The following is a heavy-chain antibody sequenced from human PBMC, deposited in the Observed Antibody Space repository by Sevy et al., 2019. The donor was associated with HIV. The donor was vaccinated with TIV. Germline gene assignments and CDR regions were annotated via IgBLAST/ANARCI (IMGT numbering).Heavy chain of an antibody. CDR1: GFTFDDYA. CDR2: ISWNSGSI. CDR3: AKDTGSYYGMDV. J-gene: IGHJ6*02. Sequence: SLKISCAASGFTFDDYAMHWVRQAPGKGLEWVSGISWNSGSIGYADSVKGRFTISRDNAKNSLYLQMNSLRAEDTALDYCAKDTGSYYGMDVWGQGTTVTVSS. V-gene: IGHV3-9*01. D-gene: IGHD2-15*01.